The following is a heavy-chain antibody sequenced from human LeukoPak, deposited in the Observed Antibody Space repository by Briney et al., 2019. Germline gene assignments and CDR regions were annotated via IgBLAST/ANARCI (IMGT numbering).Heavy chain of an antibody. Sequence: HPGGSLRLSCTASGSTFSSYWMHWVRQAPGKGLVWVSRINSDGGSTSYADSVKGRFTIPRDNAKNTLYLQMNSLRAEDTAVYYCARRIQGMAPYYFDYWGQGTLVTASS. CDR2: INSDGGST. CDR3: ARRIQGMAPYYFDY. V-gene: IGHV3-74*01. J-gene: IGHJ4*02. D-gene: IGHD5-24*01. CDR1: GSTFSSYW.